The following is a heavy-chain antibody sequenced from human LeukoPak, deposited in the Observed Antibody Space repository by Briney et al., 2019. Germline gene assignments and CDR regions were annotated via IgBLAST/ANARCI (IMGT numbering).Heavy chain of an antibody. CDR3: ASSYYDFWSGSQGLSGFDI. D-gene: IGHD3-3*01. V-gene: IGHV3-48*04. CDR1: GFTFSSYS. Sequence: GGSLRLSCAASGFTFSSYSMNWVRQAPGKGLEWVSCISSSSSTIYYADSVKGRFTISRDNAKNSLYLQMNSLRAEDTAVYYCASSYYDFWSGSQGLSGFDIWGQGTMVTVSS. J-gene: IGHJ3*02. CDR2: ISSSSSTI.